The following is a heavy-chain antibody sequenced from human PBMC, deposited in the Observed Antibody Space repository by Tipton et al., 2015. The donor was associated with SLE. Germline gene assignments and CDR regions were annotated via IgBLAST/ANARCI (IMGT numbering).Heavy chain of an antibody. CDR2: INHSGST. Sequence: TLSLTCAVYGGSFSDYYWSWIRQPPGKGLEWIGEINHSGSTNYNPSLKSRVTISVDTSKNQFSLKLSSVTAADTAVYYCARAGLGYTYYYYMDVWGKGTTVTVSS. CDR1: GGSFSDYY. J-gene: IGHJ6*03. V-gene: IGHV4-34*01. CDR3: ARAGLGYTYYYYMDV. D-gene: IGHD5-18*01.